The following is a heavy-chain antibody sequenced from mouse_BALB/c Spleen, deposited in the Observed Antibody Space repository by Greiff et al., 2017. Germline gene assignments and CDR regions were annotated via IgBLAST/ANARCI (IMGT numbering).Heavy chain of an antibody. J-gene: IGHJ4*01. CDR2: ISSGGSYT. V-gene: IGHV5-9-3*01. CDR1: GFTFSSYA. D-gene: IGHD1-1*01. Sequence: EVQRVESGGGLVKPGGSLKLSCAASGFTFSSYAMSWVRQTPEKRLEWVATISSGGSYTYYPDSVKGRFTISRDNAKNTLYLQMSSLRSEDTAMYYCARQGGSSYGYAMDYWGQGTSVTVSS. CDR3: ARQGGSSYGYAMDY.